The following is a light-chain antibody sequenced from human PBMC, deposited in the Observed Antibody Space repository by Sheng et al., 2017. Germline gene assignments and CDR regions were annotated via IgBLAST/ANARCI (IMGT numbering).Light chain of an antibody. CDR2: GAS. V-gene: IGKV3-15*01. CDR1: QSVGSK. Sequence: DIVVTQSPATLSVSPGERATLSCRTSQSVGSKLAWYQQKRGQAPRLLIFGASTRATGIPARFSGSGSGTEFTLTISSLQSEDFAVYYCQQYNNWPSWTFGHGTKVEYK. CDR3: QQYNNWPSWT. J-gene: IGKJ1*01.